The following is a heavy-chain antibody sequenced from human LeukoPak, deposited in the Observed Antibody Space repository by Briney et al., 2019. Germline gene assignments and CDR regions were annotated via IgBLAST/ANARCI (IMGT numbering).Heavy chain of an antibody. CDR1: GGSISSYY. CDR2: IYTSGST. CDR3: ARGPPAGATTWIPFDY. V-gene: IGHV4-4*07. Sequence: PSETLSLTCTVSGGSISSYYWSWIRQPAGKGLEWIGRIYTSGSTNYNSSLKSRVTMSVDTSKNQFSLKLSSVTAADTAVYYCARGPPAGATTWIPFDYWGQGTLVTVSS. D-gene: IGHD1-26*01. J-gene: IGHJ4*02.